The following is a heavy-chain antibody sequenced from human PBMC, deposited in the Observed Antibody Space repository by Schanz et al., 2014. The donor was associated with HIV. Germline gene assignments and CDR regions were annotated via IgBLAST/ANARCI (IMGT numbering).Heavy chain of an antibody. Sequence: QVQLVESGGRVVQPGRSLRLSCAASGFTFTTYGMHWVRQTPGKGLEWVAVISYDGSNKYYADSVKGRFTISRDNSKNPLYLQMNSLRAEDTAVYYCAKDGSWEAFDAFDIWGQGTMVTVSS. CDR2: ISYDGSNK. J-gene: IGHJ3*02. CDR3: AKDGSWEAFDAFDI. V-gene: IGHV3-30*18. D-gene: IGHD1-26*01. CDR1: GFTFTTYG.